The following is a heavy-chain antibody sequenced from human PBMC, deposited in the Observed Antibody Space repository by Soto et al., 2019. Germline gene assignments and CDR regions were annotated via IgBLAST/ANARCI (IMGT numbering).Heavy chain of an antibody. J-gene: IGHJ5*02. V-gene: IGHV3-23*01. CDR1: GSSFKSYS. CDR2: ISGSVITT. D-gene: IGHD1-1*01. CDR3: AKATSTAWGFDP. Sequence: XTSLRLSCAASGSSFKSYSMSSVGQAPGKGLEWVSGISGSVITTHYADSVKGRFTISRDNSKNTLYLQMNSLRVEDTAVYYPAKATSTAWGFDPCGHGTLVTVSS.